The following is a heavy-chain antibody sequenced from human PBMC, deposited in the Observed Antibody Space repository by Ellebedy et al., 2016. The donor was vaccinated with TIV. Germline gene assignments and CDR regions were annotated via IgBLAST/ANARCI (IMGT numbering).Heavy chain of an antibody. D-gene: IGHD4-17*01. CDR1: GITFNNAW. Sequence: GESLKISXAASGITFNNAWMSWVRQAPGKGLEWLGRIKSKTYGGTIEYVAPVKGRFTISRDDSKNTLYLQMNSLKTEDTAVYYCTTGEGFGDFFQHWGQGALVTVSS. CDR3: TTGEGFGDFFQH. J-gene: IGHJ4*02. V-gene: IGHV3-15*01. CDR2: IKSKTYGGTI.